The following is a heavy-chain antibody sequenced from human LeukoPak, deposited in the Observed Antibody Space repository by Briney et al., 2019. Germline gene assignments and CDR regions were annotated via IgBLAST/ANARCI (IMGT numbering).Heavy chain of an antibody. Sequence: SETLSLTCTVSGGSISSGDYYWIWIRQPPGKGLEWIGYIYYSGNTNYNPSLKSRVTISVDTSKNQFSLKLSSVTAADTAVYYCARARLRFSYYMDVWGKGTTVTVSS. CDR3: ARARLRFSYYMDV. V-gene: IGHV4-61*08. CDR2: IYYSGNT. D-gene: IGHD3-3*01. CDR1: GGSISSGDYY. J-gene: IGHJ6*03.